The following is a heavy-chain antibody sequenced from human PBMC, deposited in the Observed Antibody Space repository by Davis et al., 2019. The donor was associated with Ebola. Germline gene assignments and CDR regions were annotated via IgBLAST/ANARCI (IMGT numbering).Heavy chain of an antibody. CDR2: ISYDGSNK. Sequence: GGSLRLSCAASGFTFSNYAMHWVRQAPGKGLEWVAVISYDGSNKYYADSVKGRFTISRDNAKNSLYLQMNSLRAEDTAVYYCARDRGFFWFDPWGQGTLVTVSS. D-gene: IGHD1-26*01. V-gene: IGHV3-30-3*01. J-gene: IGHJ5*02. CDR1: GFTFSNYA. CDR3: ARDRGFFWFDP.